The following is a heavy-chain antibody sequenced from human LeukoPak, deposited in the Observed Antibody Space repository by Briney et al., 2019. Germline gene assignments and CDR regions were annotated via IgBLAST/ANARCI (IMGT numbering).Heavy chain of an antibody. J-gene: IGHJ5*02. CDR1: GFTLSSYA. CDR3: ARAFFGGWFDP. CDR2: MSSSSSSP. D-gene: IGHD3-10*01. V-gene: IGHV3-23*01. Sequence: PGGSLRLSCAASGFTLSSYAMSWVRPAPGKGPGGVLAMSSSSSSPYFAESEKCRFTISRYNSRSTLYLQRNSLRAEDTAVYYCARAFFGGWFDPWGQGTLV.